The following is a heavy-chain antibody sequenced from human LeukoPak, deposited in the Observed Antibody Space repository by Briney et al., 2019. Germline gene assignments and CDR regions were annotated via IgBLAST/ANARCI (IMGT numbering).Heavy chain of an antibody. D-gene: IGHD3-22*01. Sequence: GGSLRLSCAASGFTFSSYSMNWVRRAPGKGLEWVSSISSSSSYIYYADSVKGRFTISRDNAKNSLYLQMNSLRAEDTAVYYCASEDTMMLYMDVWGKGTTVTVSS. CDR2: ISSSSSYI. J-gene: IGHJ6*03. CDR3: ASEDTMMLYMDV. V-gene: IGHV3-21*01. CDR1: GFTFSSYS.